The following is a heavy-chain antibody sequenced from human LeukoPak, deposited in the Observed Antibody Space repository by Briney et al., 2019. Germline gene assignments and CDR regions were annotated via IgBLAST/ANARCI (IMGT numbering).Heavy chain of an antibody. V-gene: IGHV3-48*01. CDR1: GFTFSSYS. D-gene: IGHD1-26*01. J-gene: IGHJ4*02. CDR3: ASRSGSYYDYFDY. Sequence: GGSLRLSCAASGFTFSSYSMNWVRQAPGKGLEWVSYISSSSSTICYADSVKGRFTISRDNAKNSLYLQMNSLRAEDTAVYYCASRSGSYYDYFDYWGQGTLVTVSS. CDR2: ISSSSSTI.